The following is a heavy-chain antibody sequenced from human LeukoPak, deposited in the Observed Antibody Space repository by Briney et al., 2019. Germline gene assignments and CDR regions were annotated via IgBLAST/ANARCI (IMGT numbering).Heavy chain of an antibody. CDR2: IYSGGDR. V-gene: IGHV3-53*01. Sequence: GGSLRLSCAASGFIVSNNYMSWVRQAPGKGLEWVSLIYSGGDRRYAASVKGRFTISRDNSKNTLYLQMDSLRVEDTAVYYCGGYSSLDHWGQGTLVTVSS. CDR1: GFIVSNNY. J-gene: IGHJ4*02. CDR3: GGYSSLDH. D-gene: IGHD3-22*01.